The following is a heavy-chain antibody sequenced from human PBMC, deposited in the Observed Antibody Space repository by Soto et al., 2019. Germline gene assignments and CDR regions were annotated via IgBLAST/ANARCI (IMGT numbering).Heavy chain of an antibody. V-gene: IGHV4-59*01. Sequence: PSETLSLTCTVSGGSISSYYWSWIRQPPGKGLEWIGYIYYSGSTNYNPSLKSRVTISVDTSKNQFSLKLSSVTAADTAVYYCARGLWSGYWASNWFDPWGQGTLVTVSS. J-gene: IGHJ5*02. CDR2: IYYSGST. D-gene: IGHD3-3*01. CDR3: ARGLWSGYWASNWFDP. CDR1: GGSISSYY.